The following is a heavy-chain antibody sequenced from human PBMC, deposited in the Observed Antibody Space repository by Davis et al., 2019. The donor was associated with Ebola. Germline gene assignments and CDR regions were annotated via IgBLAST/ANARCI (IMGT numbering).Heavy chain of an antibody. Sequence: AASVKVSCKASGGTFSSYAISWVRQAPGQGLEWMGGINPIFGTANYAQNFQGRVTITADKSTSTAYMELSSLRSEDTAVYSCARGGSIAARGYYYYCGMDVWGQGTTVTVSS. V-gene: IGHV1-69*06. D-gene: IGHD6-6*01. J-gene: IGHJ6*02. CDR3: ARGGSIAARGYYYYCGMDV. CDR2: INPIFGTA. CDR1: GGTFSSYA.